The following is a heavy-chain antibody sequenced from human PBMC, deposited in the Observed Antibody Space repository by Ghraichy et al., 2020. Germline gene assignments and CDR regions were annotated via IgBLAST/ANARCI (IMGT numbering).Heavy chain of an antibody. CDR2: IYSGGST. D-gene: IGHD6-13*01. Sequence: GGSLRLSCAASGFTVSSNYMSWVRQAPGKGLECVSVIYSGGSTYYADSVKGRFTISRDNSKNTLYLEMNSLRAEDTAVYYCARDRDYSSSWEGYFDYWGQVSLVTVSS. CDR1: GFTVSSNY. V-gene: IGHV3-66*01. CDR3: ARDRDYSSSWEGYFDY. J-gene: IGHJ4*02.